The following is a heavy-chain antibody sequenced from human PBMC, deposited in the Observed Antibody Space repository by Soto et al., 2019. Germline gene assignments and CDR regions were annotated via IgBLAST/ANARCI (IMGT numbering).Heavy chain of an antibody. J-gene: IGHJ6*02. V-gene: IGHV4-34*01. CDR3: ASWALYYYDSSGYSEGMDV. Sequence: SETLSLTCAVYGGSFSGYYWSWIRQPPGKGLEWIGEINHSGSTNYNPSLKSRVTISVDTSKNQFSLKLSSVTAADTAVYYCASWALYYYDSSGYSEGMDVWSQGTTVTVSS. CDR1: GGSFSGYY. CDR2: INHSGST. D-gene: IGHD3-22*01.